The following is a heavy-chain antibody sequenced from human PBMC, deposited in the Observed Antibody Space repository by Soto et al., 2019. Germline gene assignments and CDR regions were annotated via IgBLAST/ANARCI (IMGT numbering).Heavy chain of an antibody. Sequence: SETLSLTCAVYGGSFSGYYWSWIRQPPGKGLEWIGEINHSGSTNYNPSLKSRGTISVDTSKNQFSLKLSSVTAADTAVYYCARSGYCSSTSCYGKEQWLVVRFDYWGQGTLVTVSS. CDR2: INHSGST. CDR1: GGSFSGYY. D-gene: IGHD2-2*01. CDR3: ARSGYCSSTSCYGKEQWLVVRFDY. J-gene: IGHJ4*02. V-gene: IGHV4-34*01.